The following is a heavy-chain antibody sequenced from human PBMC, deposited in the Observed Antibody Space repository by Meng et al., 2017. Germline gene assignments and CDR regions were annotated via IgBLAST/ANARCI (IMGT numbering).Heavy chain of an antibody. CDR2: IYYSGST. J-gene: IGHJ6*02. Sequence: VSVPGSGPGLVKPSQNLSLTCTVSGGSISSGGYYWSWIRQHPGKGLEWIGYIYYSGSTYYNPSLKSLVTISVDTSKNQFSLKLSSVTAADTAVYYCARVGYDSSGYVYGMDVWGQGTTVTVSS. D-gene: IGHD3-22*01. V-gene: IGHV4-31*01. CDR3: ARVGYDSSGYVYGMDV. CDR1: GGSISSGGYY.